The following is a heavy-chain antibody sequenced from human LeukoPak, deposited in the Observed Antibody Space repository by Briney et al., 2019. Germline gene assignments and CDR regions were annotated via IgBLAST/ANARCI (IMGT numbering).Heavy chain of an antibody. CDR3: AKGTSSWHEFDY. Sequence: GGSLRLSCAASGFTFDDYAMHWVRQAPGKGLEWVSLITWDAGSTYYADSVKGRFTISRDSSKNSLYLQMNSLRAEDTAFYCAKGTSSWHEFDYWGQGTLVTVSS. J-gene: IGHJ4*02. D-gene: IGHD6-13*01. CDR1: GFTFDDYA. V-gene: IGHV3-43D*03. CDR2: ITWDAGST.